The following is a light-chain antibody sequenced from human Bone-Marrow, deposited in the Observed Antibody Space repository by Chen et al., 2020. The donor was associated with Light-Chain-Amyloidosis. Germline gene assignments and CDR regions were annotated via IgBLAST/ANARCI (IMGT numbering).Light chain of an antibody. J-gene: IGKJ3*01. CDR1: HDIGNY. V-gene: IGKV1-27*01. Sequence: DIQMTQSLSSLSASVGDSVTIACRASHDIGNYLAWYQQKPCKVPELLIYAASTLHSGVSSRFGGSGSGTDFTLTISSLQPADVSTYYCQQYNSVPHTFGPGTKVDI. CDR3: QQYNSVPHT. CDR2: AAS.